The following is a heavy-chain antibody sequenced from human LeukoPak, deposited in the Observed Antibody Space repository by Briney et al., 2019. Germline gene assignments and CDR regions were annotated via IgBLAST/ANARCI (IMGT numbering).Heavy chain of an antibody. CDR2: ISYDGSNK. D-gene: IGHD5-12*01. V-gene: IGHV3-30*18. Sequence: PGRSLRLSCVASGFTFSSYGMHWVRQAPGKGLEWVAVISYDGSNKYYADSVKGRFTISRDNSKNTLYLQMNSLRAEDTAVYYCAKQATGSFDYWGQGTLVTVSS. CDR3: AKQATGSFDY. J-gene: IGHJ4*02. CDR1: GFTFSSYG.